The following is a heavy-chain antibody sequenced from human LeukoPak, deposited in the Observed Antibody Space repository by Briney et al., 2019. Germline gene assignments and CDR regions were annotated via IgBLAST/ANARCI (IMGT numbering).Heavy chain of an antibody. CDR2: IYYSGST. D-gene: IGHD3-22*01. CDR3: ARGPHHFDSSAYWGY. J-gene: IGHJ4*02. CDR1: EFTVSSNF. Sequence: GSLRLSCAASEFTVSSNFISWIRQPPGKGLEWIGYIYYSGSTDYIPSLKSRVTISVDTSKNQFSLRLSSVTAADTAVYYCARGPHHFDSSAYWGYWGQGVLVTVSS. V-gene: IGHV4-59*02.